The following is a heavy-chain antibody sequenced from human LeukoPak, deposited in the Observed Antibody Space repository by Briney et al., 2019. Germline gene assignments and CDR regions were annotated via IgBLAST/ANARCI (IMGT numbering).Heavy chain of an antibody. D-gene: IGHD4-11*01. Sequence: PSETLSLTCTVSGGSISSSSYYWGWIRQPPGKGLEWIGSIYYSGSTYYNPSLKSRATISVDTSKNQFSLKLSSVTAADTAVYYCARSSNDYFDYWGQGTLVTVSS. V-gene: IGHV4-39*07. CDR2: IYYSGST. CDR1: GGSISSSSYY. CDR3: ARSSNDYFDY. J-gene: IGHJ4*02.